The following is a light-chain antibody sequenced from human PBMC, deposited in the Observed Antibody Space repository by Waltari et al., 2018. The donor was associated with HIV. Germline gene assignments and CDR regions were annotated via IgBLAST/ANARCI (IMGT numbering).Light chain of an antibody. V-gene: IGLV3-25*03. CDR3: QSTDSSGTYVV. CDR1: ALPKQY. Sequence: SYELPQPPSVSVSPGQTARITCPGDALPKQYGYWYQHKPGQAPVLVIYKDSEKSSGIPERFSGSSSGTTVTLTISAVQAEDEADYYCQSTDSSGTYVVFGGGTKLTVL. CDR2: KDS. J-gene: IGLJ2*01.